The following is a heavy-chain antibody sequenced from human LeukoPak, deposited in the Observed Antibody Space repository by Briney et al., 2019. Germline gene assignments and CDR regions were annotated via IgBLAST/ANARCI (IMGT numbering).Heavy chain of an antibody. Sequence: SDTLSLTCTVSGGPIRSSSSYWGSIRQPPGKGLEWIGEINHSGSTNYNPSLKSRVTISVDTSKNQFSLKLSSVTAADTAVYYCAIHSGSIPYYYYYYGMDVWGQGTTVTVSS. CDR2: INHSGST. D-gene: IGHD3-10*01. CDR3: AIHSGSIPYYYYYYGMDV. CDR1: GGPIRSSSSY. V-gene: IGHV4-39*07. J-gene: IGHJ6*02.